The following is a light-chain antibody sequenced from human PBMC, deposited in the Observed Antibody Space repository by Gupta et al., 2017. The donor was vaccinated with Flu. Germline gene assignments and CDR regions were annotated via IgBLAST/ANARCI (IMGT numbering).Light chain of an antibody. CDR2: EVS. CDR3: SSYTSSYTEV. Sequence: QSALTQPPSVSGSPGQSVTISYTGTSSDVGTYNRVSWYQQSPGTAPKLRMYEVSNRPSGVPDRFSGSKSGNTASLTISGLQGEDEAYYYCSSYTSSYTEVFGTGTKVTVL. J-gene: IGLJ1*01. CDR1: SSDVGTYNR. V-gene: IGLV2-18*02.